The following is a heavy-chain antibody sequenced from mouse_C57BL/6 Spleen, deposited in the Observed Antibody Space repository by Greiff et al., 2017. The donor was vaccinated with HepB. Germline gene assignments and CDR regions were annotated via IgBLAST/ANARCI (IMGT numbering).Heavy chain of an antibody. CDR2: IDPSDSYT. D-gene: IGHD1-1*01. J-gene: IGHJ4*01. Sequence: VQLQQSGAELVRPGTSVKLSCKASGYTFTSYWMHWVKQRPGQGLEWIGVIDPSDSYTNYNQKFKGKATLTVDTSSSTAYMQLSSLTSEDSAVYYCASSDGSSPYYAMDYWVQGTSVTVSS. CDR3: ASSDGSSPYYAMDY. CDR1: GYTFTSYW. V-gene: IGHV1-59*01.